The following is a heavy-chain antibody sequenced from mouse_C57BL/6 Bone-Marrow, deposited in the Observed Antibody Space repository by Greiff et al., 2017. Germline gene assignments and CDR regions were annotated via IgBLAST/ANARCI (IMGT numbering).Heavy chain of an antibody. Sequence: VQLQESGAELARPGASVKLSCKASGYTFTSYGISWVKQRTGQGLEWIGEIYPRSGNTYYNEKFKGKATLAADKSSSTAYMELRSLTSEDSAVYFWAYRRYTMGYWGQGTSVTVSS. CDR2: IYPRSGNT. CDR3: AYRRYTMGY. V-gene: IGHV1-81*01. CDR1: GYTFTSYG. J-gene: IGHJ4*01.